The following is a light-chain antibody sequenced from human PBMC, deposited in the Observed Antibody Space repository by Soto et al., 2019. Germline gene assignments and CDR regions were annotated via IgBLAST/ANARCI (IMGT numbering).Light chain of an antibody. V-gene: IGKV1-39*01. CDR3: QQYKSYRWT. CDR1: QSISSY. CDR2: AAY. J-gene: IGKJ1*01. Sequence: GEAVNITCRASQSISSYLTWYQQRKGKAPKILIYAAYNLQSGVPSRFSGSGSGTEFTLTISRLQPDDFETYYCQQYKSYRWTFGQGTKVDIK.